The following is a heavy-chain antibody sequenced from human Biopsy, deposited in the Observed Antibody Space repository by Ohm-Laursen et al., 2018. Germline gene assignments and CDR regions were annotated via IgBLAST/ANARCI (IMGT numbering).Heavy chain of an antibody. Sequence: SLRLSCAASGFTFNVYSIVWVRQAPGKGLEWVSVISGSGGSTHYADSVKGRFTISRDNSKNTLFLQMKSLRAEDTAIYYCGRRPFFDYWSAYYVDHWGQGALVTVSS. V-gene: IGHV3-23*01. CDR2: ISGSGGST. J-gene: IGHJ5*02. CDR3: GRRPFFDYWSAYYVDH. D-gene: IGHD3-3*01. CDR1: GFTFNVYS.